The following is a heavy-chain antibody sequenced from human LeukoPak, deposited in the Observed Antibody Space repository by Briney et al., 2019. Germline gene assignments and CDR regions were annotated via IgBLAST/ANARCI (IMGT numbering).Heavy chain of an antibody. V-gene: IGHV1-69*01. Sequence: KVSCKASGGTFSSYAISWVRQAPGQGLEWMGGIIPFFPTSTSAQTFHPRLPITPDDSTTTAYMELSSLRSEDTAVYYCATPRAAASYNYYYYYMDVWGKGTTVTVSS. CDR3: ATPRAAASYNYYYYYMDV. CDR2: IIPFFPTS. J-gene: IGHJ6*03. CDR1: GGTFSSYA. D-gene: IGHD6-13*01.